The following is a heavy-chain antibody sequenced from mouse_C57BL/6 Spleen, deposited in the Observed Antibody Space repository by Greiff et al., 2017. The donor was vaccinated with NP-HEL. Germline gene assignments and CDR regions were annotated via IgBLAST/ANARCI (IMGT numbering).Heavy chain of an antibody. CDR1: GYTFTDYY. CDR2: INPYNGGT. Sequence: EVKLVESGPVLVKPGASVKMSCKASGYTFTDYYMNWVKQSHGKSLEWIGVINPYNGGTSYNQKFKGKATLTVDKSSSTAYMELNSLTSEDSAVYYCARSNFEAFAYWGQGTLVTVSA. J-gene: IGHJ3*01. CDR3: ARSNFEAFAY. V-gene: IGHV1-19*01. D-gene: IGHD2-5*01.